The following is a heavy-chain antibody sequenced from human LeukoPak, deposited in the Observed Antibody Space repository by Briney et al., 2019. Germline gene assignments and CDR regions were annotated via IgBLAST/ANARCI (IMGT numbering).Heavy chain of an antibody. J-gene: IGHJ5*02. V-gene: IGHV4-39*07. D-gene: IGHD2-2*03. CDR1: GGSISSNSYY. CDR3: ARLLRVGYCSTTTCNWFDP. CDR2: IYYSGST. Sequence: SETLSLTCAVSGGSISSNSYYWGWIRQPPGKGLEWIGSIYYSGSTYYSPSLKSRVTISVDTSKNQFSLKLSSVTAADTAVHYCARLLRVGYCSTTTCNWFDPWGQGTLVTVSS.